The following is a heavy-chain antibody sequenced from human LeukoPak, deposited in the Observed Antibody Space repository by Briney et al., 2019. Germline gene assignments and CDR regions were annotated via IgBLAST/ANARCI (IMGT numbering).Heavy chain of an antibody. D-gene: IGHD5-12*01. CDR3: ARLSNSGYIIYFDY. CDR2: ISAYNGNT. V-gene: IGHV1-18*01. CDR1: GYTFTSYG. Sequence: GASVKVSCKASGYTFTSYGISWVRRAPGQGLEWMGWISAYNGNTNYAQKLQGRVTMTTDTSTSTAYMELRSLRSDDTAVYYCARLSNSGYIIYFDYWGQGTLVTVSS. J-gene: IGHJ4*02.